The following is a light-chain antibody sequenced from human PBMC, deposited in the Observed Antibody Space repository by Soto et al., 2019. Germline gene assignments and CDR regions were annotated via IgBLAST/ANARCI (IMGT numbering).Light chain of an antibody. V-gene: IGLV2-8*01. J-gene: IGLJ2*01. CDR1: SSDVGGYNY. CDR3: SSYAGSNNLV. CDR2: EVS. Sequence: QSALTQPPSASGSPGQSVTISCTGTSSDVGGYNYVSWYQQHPGKAPKLMIYEVSKRPSGVPDRFSGSKSCNTAYLTVSGLQAEDEADYYCSSYAGSNNLVFGGGTKVTVL.